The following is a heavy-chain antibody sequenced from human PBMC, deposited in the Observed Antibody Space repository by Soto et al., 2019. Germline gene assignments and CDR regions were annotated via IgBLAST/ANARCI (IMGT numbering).Heavy chain of an antibody. V-gene: IGHV3-13*01. CDR1: GFTFSSYD. CDR3: ARGGYYDSSGYRPWDWFDP. J-gene: IGHJ5*02. CDR2: IGTAGDT. D-gene: IGHD3-22*01. Sequence: EVQLVESGGGLVQPGGSLRLSCEASGFTFSSYDMHWVRQATGKGLEWVSAIGTAGDTYYPGSVKGRFTISRENAKNSLYLQMNSLRAGDTAVYYCARGGYYDSSGYRPWDWFDPWGQGTLVTVSS.